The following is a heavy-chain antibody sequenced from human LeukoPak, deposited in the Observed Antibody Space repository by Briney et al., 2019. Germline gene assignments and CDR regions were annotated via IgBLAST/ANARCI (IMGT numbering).Heavy chain of an antibody. D-gene: IGHD6-6*01. CDR1: GGSISSGGYY. J-gene: IGHJ4*02. CDR3: AREHSSSSGRDY. V-gene: IGHV4-30-2*01. CDR2: IYHSGST. Sequence: SETLSLTCTVSGGSISSGGYYWSWIRQPPGKGLEWIGYIYHSGSTYYNPSLKSRVTISVDRSKNQFSLKLSSVTAADTAVYYCAREHSSSSGRDYWGQGTLVTVSS.